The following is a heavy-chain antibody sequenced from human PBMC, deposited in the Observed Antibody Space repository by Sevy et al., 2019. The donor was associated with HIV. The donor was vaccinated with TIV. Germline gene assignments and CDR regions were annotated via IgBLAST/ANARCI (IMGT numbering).Heavy chain of an antibody. CDR1: GFIFGDYD. V-gene: IGHV3-30*03. CDR2: ILDRGDQT. CDR3: VAEPPSGGHGNYHYGLDL. Sequence: GGSLRLSCTVSGFIFGDYDMHWVRQAPGKGLEWVSLILDRGDQTCYGDSVKGRSTISRDNAKNTLYLQMSRLRHEDTAVYDCVAEPPSGGHGNYHYGLDLWGQGTTVTVSS. D-gene: IGHD3-16*01. J-gene: IGHJ6*02.